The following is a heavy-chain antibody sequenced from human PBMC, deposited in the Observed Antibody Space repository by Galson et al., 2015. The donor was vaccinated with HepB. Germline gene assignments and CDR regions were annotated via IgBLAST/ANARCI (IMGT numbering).Heavy chain of an antibody. J-gene: IGHJ4*02. Sequence: SETLSLTCTVSGGSISSYYWSWIRQPPGKGLEWIGYIYYSGSTNYNPSLKSRVTISVDTSKNQFSLKLSSVTAADTAVYYCARSSQAHYYGSGSYYMADYWGQGTLVTVSS. D-gene: IGHD3-10*01. V-gene: IGHV4-59*01. CDR3: ARSSQAHYYGSGSYYMADY. CDR1: GGSISSYY. CDR2: IYYSGST.